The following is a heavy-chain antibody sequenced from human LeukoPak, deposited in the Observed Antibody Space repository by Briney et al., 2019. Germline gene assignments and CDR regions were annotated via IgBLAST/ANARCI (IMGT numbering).Heavy chain of an antibody. CDR2: INVNSGGI. J-gene: IGHJ5*02. CDR3: ARDRGTDGRFLEWLQNWFDP. D-gene: IGHD3-3*01. Sequence: GASVKVSCKASGYTFTGYYMHWVRQAPGQGLEWMGRINVNSGGINYAQKFQGRVTMTRDTSISTAYMELSRLRSDDTAVYYCARDRGTDGRFLEWLQNWFDPWGQGTLVTVSS. V-gene: IGHV1-2*06. CDR1: GYTFTGYY.